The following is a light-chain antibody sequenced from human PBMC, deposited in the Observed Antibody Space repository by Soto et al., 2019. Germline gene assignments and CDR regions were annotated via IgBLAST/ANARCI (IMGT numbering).Light chain of an antibody. J-gene: IGLJ1*01. Sequence: QSVLTQPPSASGTPGQRVTISCSGSSSNIGSNTVNWYQQLPGTAPKLLIYGNNQRPSGVPDRFSGSKSDTSASLAISGFHSEDEADYYCAAWDDSLNGYVFGTGTKVTVL. V-gene: IGLV1-44*01. CDR3: AAWDDSLNGYV. CDR1: SSNIGSNT. CDR2: GNN.